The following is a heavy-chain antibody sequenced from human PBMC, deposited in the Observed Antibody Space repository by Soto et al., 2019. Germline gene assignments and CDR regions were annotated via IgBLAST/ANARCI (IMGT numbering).Heavy chain of an antibody. CDR2: TRSNGEHT. CDR1: GFMFSSFA. J-gene: IGHJ6*02. D-gene: IGHD2-2*01. Sequence: GGSLRLSCAGSGFMFSSFAMTWVRQAPGKGLEWVSTTRSNGEHTYYADSVKGRFTVSRDNSKNTLFLEVSSLRAEDSAIYYCAKDSKSVSVSAARVYGMDVWGQGTTVTVSS. CDR3: AKDSKSVSVSAARVYGMDV. V-gene: IGHV3-23*01.